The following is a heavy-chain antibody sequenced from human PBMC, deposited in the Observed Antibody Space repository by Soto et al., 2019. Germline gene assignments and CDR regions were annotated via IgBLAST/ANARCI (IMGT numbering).Heavy chain of an antibody. CDR3: ARHRLYSSSWNTFDY. J-gene: IGHJ4*02. CDR1: GYNFATYW. D-gene: IGHD2-2*01. CDR2: IYPPNSDT. V-gene: IGHV5-51*01. Sequence: PGESLKISCKGSGYNFATYWIGWVRQTPGKGLEWIGIIYPPNSDTKYSPSFEGQVTISAEKSIDTAYLQWSSLTASDTAVYYCARHRLYSSSWNTFDYWGQGTLVTVS.